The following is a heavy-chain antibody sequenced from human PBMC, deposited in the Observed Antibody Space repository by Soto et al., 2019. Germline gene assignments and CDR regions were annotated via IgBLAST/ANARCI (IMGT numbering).Heavy chain of an antibody. D-gene: IGHD1-1*01. V-gene: IGHV1-18*01. J-gene: IGHJ4*02. Sequence: QVHLVQSGAEVKKPGASVKVSCKGSGYAFTTYGITWVRQAPGQGLEWMGWISAHSGNTNYAQKPQGRVTVPRDTSTSTAYMELRSLRSDDTAVYYCARGRYGDYWGQGALVTVSS. CDR2: ISAHSGNT. CDR3: ARGRYGDY. CDR1: GYAFTTYG.